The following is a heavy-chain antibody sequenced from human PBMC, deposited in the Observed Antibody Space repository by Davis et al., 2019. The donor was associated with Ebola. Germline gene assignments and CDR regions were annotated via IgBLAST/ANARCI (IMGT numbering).Heavy chain of an antibody. Sequence: MPGGSLRLSCAVYGGSFSGYYWSWIRQPPGKGLEWIGEINHSGSTNYNPSLKSRVTISVDTSKNQFSLKVTSVTAADTAVYYCARRSPCGSGGSCYSLDYWGQGTLVTVSS. CDR3: ARRSPCGSGGSCYSLDY. V-gene: IGHV4-34*01. CDR1: GGSFSGYY. CDR2: INHSGST. D-gene: IGHD2-15*01. J-gene: IGHJ4*02.